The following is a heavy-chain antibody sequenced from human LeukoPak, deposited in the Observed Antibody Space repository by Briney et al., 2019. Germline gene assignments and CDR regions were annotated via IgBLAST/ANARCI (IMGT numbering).Heavy chain of an antibody. CDR2: VDPEDGET. CDR3: ATLELERRSVIDY. CDR1: GCTFTDYY. Sequence: ASVKVSCKVSGCTFTDYYMHWVQQAPGKGLEWMGLVDPEDGETVYAEKFQGRVTITADTSTDTAYMELSSLRSEDTAVYYCATLELERRSVIDYWGQGTLVTVSS. J-gene: IGHJ4*01. V-gene: IGHV1-69-2*01. D-gene: IGHD1-1*01.